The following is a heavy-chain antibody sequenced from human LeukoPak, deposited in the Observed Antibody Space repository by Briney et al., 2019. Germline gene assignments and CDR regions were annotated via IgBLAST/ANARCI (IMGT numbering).Heavy chain of an antibody. CDR3: AREDFLGATRLLSGGY. V-gene: IGHV1-18*01. CDR2: ISAYNGNT. CDR1: GYTFTSYG. J-gene: IGHJ4*02. D-gene: IGHD1-26*01. Sequence: ASVKVSCKASGYTFTSYGISWVRRAPGQGLEWMGWISAYNGNTNYAQKLQGRVTMTTDTSTSTAYMELRSLRSDDTAVYYCAREDFLGATRLLSGGYWGQGTLVTVSS.